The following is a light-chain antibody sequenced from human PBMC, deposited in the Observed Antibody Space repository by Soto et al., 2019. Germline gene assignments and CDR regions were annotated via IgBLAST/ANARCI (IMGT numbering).Light chain of an antibody. Sequence: DIQRTQSPYSLSASVGDLVTITCRASQSISSSFLNWYQQKPGKATKLLIFSASSLQRGVPSKFSVSGSGTYVTLNISSMQPEDFATYYCQPSYSKPSWTFGKRTKMEIK. CDR2: SAS. J-gene: IGKJ1*01. V-gene: IGKV1-39*01. CDR1: QSISSSF. CDR3: QPSYSKPSWT.